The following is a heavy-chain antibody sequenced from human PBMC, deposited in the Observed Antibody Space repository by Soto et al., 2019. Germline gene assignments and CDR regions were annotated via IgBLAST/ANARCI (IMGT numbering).Heavy chain of an antibody. CDR3: AKGILVEPPVTRAFDL. D-gene: IGHD1-1*01. CDR2: VGRSST. V-gene: IGHV3-23*01. CDR1: GFSFSTYA. J-gene: IGHJ3*01. Sequence: EVQLLESGGGLVQPGGSLRLSCAASGFSFSTYAMSWVRQAPGKGLEWVSTVGRSSTFYAYSVRGRFTISRDNSIHALFLQMNSLRADDTALYYCAKGILVEPPVTRAFDLWGQGTMVIVSS.